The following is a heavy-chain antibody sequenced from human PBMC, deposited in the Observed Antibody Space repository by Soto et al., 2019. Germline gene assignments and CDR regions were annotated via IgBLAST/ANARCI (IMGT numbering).Heavy chain of an antibody. V-gene: IGHV3-21*01. Sequence: EVQLVEAGGGLVKPGGSLRLSCAATGFTFSSYSMNWGRQAPGKGLEWVSSISSSSSYIYYADSVKGRFTISRDNAKNSLYLQMNSLRAEDTAVYYCARDQPGYSYGYGLGYWGQGTLVTVSS. CDR2: ISSSSSYI. CDR1: GFTFSSYS. J-gene: IGHJ4*02. D-gene: IGHD5-18*01. CDR3: ARDQPGYSYGYGLGY.